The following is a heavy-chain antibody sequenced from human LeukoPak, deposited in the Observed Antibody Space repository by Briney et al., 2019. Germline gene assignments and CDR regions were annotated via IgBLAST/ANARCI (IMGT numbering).Heavy chain of an antibody. V-gene: IGHV4-59*08. J-gene: IGHJ4*02. CDR3: ARLEIDRDGYDHFDY. CDR2: ISYSGST. CDR1: GGSISSYY. Sequence: PSETLSLTCTVSGGSISSYYWSWIRQPPGKGLEWIGYISYSGSTNFNPSLKSRVTISVDTSRNQFSLKLSSVTAADTAVYYCARLEIDRDGYDHFDYWGQGTLVTVSS. D-gene: IGHD5-24*01.